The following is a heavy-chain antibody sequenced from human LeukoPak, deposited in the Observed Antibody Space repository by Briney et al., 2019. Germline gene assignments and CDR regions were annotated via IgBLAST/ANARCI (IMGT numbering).Heavy chain of an antibody. CDR2: MNPNSGNT. CDR1: GGTFSSYA. CDR3: ARGAGGSGWYGGVDY. Sequence: GASVKVSCKASGGTFSSYAISWERQATGQGLEWMGWMNPNSGNTGYAQKFQGRVTMTRNTSISTAYMELSSLRSEDTAVYYCARGAGGSGWYGGVDYWGQGTLVTVSS. J-gene: IGHJ4*02. V-gene: IGHV1-8*02. D-gene: IGHD6-19*01.